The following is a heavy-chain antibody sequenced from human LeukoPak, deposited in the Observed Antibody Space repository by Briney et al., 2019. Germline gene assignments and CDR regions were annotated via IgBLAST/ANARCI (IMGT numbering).Heavy chain of an antibody. CDR3: MTAAGYNFGQY. D-gene: IGHD5-18*01. CDR1: GLTVNNNY. Sequence: PGGSLRLSCAASGLTVNNNYMNWVRQAPGKGLEWVSALYIGGNTYYADSVRGRFTISRDNSKSTLYLQMNSLRAEDTAIYYCMTAAGYNFGQYWGQGTLVTVSS. V-gene: IGHV3-53*01. J-gene: IGHJ4*02. CDR2: LYIGGNT.